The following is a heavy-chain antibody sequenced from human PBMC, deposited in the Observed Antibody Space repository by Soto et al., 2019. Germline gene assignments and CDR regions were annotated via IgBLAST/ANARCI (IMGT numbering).Heavy chain of an antibody. CDR3: AQTAYAVDTPDWFDP. CDR2: IYWDDDK. CDR1: GFSLSTSGVG. Sequence: QITLKESGPTLVKPTQTLTLTCTFSGFSLSTSGVGVGWIRQPPGKALEWLALIYWDDDKRYSPSLKSRLTITKDTSKNQVVLTMTNMDPVETATYYCAQTAYAVDTPDWFDPWGQGTLVTVSS. J-gene: IGHJ5*02. V-gene: IGHV2-5*02. D-gene: IGHD6-19*01.